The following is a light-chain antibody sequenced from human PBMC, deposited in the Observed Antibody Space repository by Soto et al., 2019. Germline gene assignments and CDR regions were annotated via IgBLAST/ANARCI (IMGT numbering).Light chain of an antibody. CDR3: QQRSNWPT. J-gene: IGKJ4*01. V-gene: IGKV3-11*01. Sequence: EVVLAQSPATQSLSPGERATLSFRASQSVSSYLAWYQQKPGQAPRLLIYDASNRAAGIPARFSGRGSGTDFTLTISSLEPEDFAVYYCQQRSNWPTFGGGTKVDIK. CDR2: DAS. CDR1: QSVSSY.